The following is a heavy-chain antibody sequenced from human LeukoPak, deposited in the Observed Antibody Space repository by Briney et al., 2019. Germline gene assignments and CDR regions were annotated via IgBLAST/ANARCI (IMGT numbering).Heavy chain of an antibody. J-gene: IGHJ4*02. V-gene: IGHV3-30*02. D-gene: IGHD6-19*01. CDR2: KQNDGST. CDR1: GGSFSGYY. CDR3: AKVGIEQWLSQGQFFDY. Sequence: QTSETLSLTCAVYGGSFSGYYWSWIRQPPGKGLEWVAFKQNDGSTTFYADSVKGRFTIPRDNSKNTLFLQMNSLRAEDTAVYYCAKVGIEQWLSQGQFFDYWGQGTLVTVSS.